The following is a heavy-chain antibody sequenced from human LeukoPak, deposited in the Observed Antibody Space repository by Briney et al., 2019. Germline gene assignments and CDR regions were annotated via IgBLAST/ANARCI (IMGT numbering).Heavy chain of an antibody. CDR3: ARDRYTAMATGGFDY. CDR2: ISYDGSNK. J-gene: IGHJ4*02. Sequence: GGSLRLSCAASGFTFSSYAMHWVRQAPGKGLEWVAVISYDGSNKYYADSVKGRFTISRDNSKNTQYLQMNSLRAEDTAVYYCARDRYTAMATGGFDYWGQGTLVTVSS. V-gene: IGHV3-30-3*01. CDR1: GFTFSSYA. D-gene: IGHD5-18*01.